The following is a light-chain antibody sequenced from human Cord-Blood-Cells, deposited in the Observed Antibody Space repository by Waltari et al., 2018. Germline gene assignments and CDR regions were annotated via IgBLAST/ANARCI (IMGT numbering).Light chain of an antibody. CDR2: QDS. CDR3: QAWDSSTHVV. Sequence: SYELTQPPSVSVSPGQTASITCYGDKLGDNYACWYQQKPGQSPVLVIYQDSKRPSGIPEGFSGSNSGNTATLTISGTQAMDEADYYCQAWDSSTHVVFGGGTKLTVL. V-gene: IGLV3-1*01. J-gene: IGLJ2*01. CDR1: KLGDNY.